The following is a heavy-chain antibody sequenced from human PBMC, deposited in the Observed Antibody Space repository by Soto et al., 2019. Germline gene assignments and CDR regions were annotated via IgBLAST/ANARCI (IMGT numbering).Heavy chain of an antibody. V-gene: IGHV1-18*01. CDR3: AGEGDCRYCSSTSPLNYGMDV. CDR1: GYTFTSYG. CDR2: ISAYNGNT. J-gene: IGHJ6*02. Sequence: GASVKVSCKASGYTFTSYGISWVRQAPGQGLEWMGWISAYNGNTNYAQKLQGRVTMTTDTSTSTAYMELRSLRSDDTAVYYCAGEGDCRYCSSTSPLNYGMDVWGQGTTVTVSS. D-gene: IGHD2-2*01.